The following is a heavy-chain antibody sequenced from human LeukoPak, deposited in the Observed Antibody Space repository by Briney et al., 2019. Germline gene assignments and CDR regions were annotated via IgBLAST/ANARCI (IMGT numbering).Heavy chain of an antibody. D-gene: IGHD3-3*01. CDR1: GFTFSSYG. CDR3: AKSLERQPLGNWFDP. CDR2: IWYDGSNK. J-gene: IGHJ5*02. Sequence: PGRSLRLSCAASGFTFSSYGMHWVRQAPGKGLEWVAVIWYDGSNKYYADSVKGRFTISRDNSKNTLYLQMNSLRAEDTAVYYCAKSLERQPLGNWFDPWGQGTLVTVSS. V-gene: IGHV3-33*06.